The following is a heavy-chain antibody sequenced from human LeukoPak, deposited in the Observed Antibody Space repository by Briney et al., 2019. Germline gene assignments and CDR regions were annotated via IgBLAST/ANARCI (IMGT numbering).Heavy chain of an antibody. CDR2: ISWNSGSI. CDR1: GFTSDDYA. V-gene: IGHV3-9*02. Sequence: GGSLRLSCAASGFTSDDYAMQWVRQAPGKGLEWVSGISWNSGSIGYADSVKGRFTISRDNAKNSLYLQMNSLRAEDTALYYCAKGQMAAAGTTDYWGQVTLVTVSS. J-gene: IGHJ4*02. D-gene: IGHD6-13*01. CDR3: AKGQMAAAGTTDY.